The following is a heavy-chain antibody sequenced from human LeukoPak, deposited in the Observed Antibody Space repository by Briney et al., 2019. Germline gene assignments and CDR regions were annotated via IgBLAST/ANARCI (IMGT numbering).Heavy chain of an antibody. CDR1: GFTFSSYA. V-gene: IGHV3-30-3*01. D-gene: IGHD6-13*01. CDR3: ARDLQQLADVYYYYGMDV. J-gene: IGHJ6*02. Sequence: GRSLRLSCAASGFTFSSYAMHWVRQAPGKGLEWVAVISYDGSNKYYADSVKGRFTISRDNSKNTLYLQMNSLRGEDTAVYYCARDLQQLADVYYYYGMDVWGQGATVTVSS. CDR2: ISYDGSNK.